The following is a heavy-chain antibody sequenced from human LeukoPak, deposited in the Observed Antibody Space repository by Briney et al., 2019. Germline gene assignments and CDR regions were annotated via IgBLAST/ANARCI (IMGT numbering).Heavy chain of an antibody. J-gene: IGHJ4*02. CDR1: GGSISSYY. D-gene: IGHD3-9*01. Sequence: SETLSLTCTVSGGSISSYYWSWIRQPPGKGLEWIGYIYYSGSTNYNPSLKSRVTISVDTSKNQFSLKLSSVTAADTAVYYCARVTYYDILTGLLFDYWGQGTLVTVSS. CDR2: IYYSGST. CDR3: ARVTYYDILTGLLFDY. V-gene: IGHV4-59*01.